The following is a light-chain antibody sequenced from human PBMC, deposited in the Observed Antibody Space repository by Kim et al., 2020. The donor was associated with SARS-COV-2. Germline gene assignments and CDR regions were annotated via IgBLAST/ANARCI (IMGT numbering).Light chain of an antibody. J-gene: IGKJ1*01. V-gene: IGKV1-27*01. Sequence: DILMTQSPSSLSASVGDRVTITCRASRDIGSLLAWYQHKPGASPKLLVHSASILHSGVPSRFSASGSGTDFNLTISSLQPEDVATYYCQRYNSAPPMFGQGTKVDIK. CDR3: QRYNSAPPM. CDR1: RDIGSL. CDR2: SAS.